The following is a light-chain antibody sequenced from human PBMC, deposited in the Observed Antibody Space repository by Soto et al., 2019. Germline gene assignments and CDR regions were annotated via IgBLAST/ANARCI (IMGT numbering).Light chain of an antibody. V-gene: IGKV1-33*01. J-gene: IGKJ4*01. CDR2: DAS. CDR3: QQYDNLPLT. CDR1: QDISNY. Sequence: DLQMTQSPSSLSASVGDRVTITCQASQDISNYLNWYQQKPGKAPKLLIYDASNLETGVPSRFSGSGSGTDFSFTISSLQPEDTTTYYCQQYDNLPLTFGGGTKVEI.